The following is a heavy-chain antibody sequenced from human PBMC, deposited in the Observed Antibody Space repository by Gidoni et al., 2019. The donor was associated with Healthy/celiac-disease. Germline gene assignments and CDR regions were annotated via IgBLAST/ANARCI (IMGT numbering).Heavy chain of an antibody. Sequence: QVQLVQSGAQVKKPGASVKVSCKASGYSFTRYGISWVRQAPGQGLEWMGWISAYNGNTNYAQKLQGRVTMTTDTSTSTAYMELRSLRSDDTAVYYCARVGSHQLLPNYYYYYGMDVWGQGTTVTVSS. CDR2: ISAYNGNT. D-gene: IGHD2-2*01. V-gene: IGHV1-18*01. CDR1: GYSFTRYG. CDR3: ARVGSHQLLPNYYYYYGMDV. J-gene: IGHJ6*02.